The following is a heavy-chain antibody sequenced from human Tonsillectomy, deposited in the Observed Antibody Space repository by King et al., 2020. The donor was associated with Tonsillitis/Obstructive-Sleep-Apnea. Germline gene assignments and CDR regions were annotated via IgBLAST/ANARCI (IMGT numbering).Heavy chain of an antibody. CDR2: IKQDGRAK. CDR1: GFTFSRYW. J-gene: IGHJ4*02. D-gene: IGHD1-26*01. Sequence: VQLVESGGGLVQPGGSLRLSCAASGFTFSRYWMEWVRQAPGKGLEWVANIKQDGRAKHYVDSGKGRFTISRGNAKNSLYLQMDSLGVEDTAVYYCARDALGASGYWGQGTLVTVSS. CDR3: ARDALGASGY. V-gene: IGHV3-7*04.